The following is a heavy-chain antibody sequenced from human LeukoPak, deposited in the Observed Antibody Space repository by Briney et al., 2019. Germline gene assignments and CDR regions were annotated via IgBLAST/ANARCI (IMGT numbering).Heavy chain of an antibody. CDR2: ISSSSTYI. V-gene: IGHV3-21*01. J-gene: IGHJ4*02. CDR1: GFTFSSHS. D-gene: IGHD3-3*01. Sequence: PGGSLRLSCAASGFTFSSHSMNWVRQAPGKGLEWVSYISSSSTYIYYAASVKGRFAISRDNARNSLFLQMYSLRAEDSGIYYCARDPRLEISGMVIDMLDYWGQGTLVTVSS. CDR3: ARDPRLEISGMVIDMLDY.